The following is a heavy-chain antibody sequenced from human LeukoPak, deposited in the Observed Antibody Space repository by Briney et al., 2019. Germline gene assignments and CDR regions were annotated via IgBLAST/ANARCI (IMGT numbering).Heavy chain of an antibody. CDR1: GGSISSYY. D-gene: IGHD3/OR15-3a*01. V-gene: IGHV4-59*01. J-gene: IGHJ5*02. CDR2: IYYSGST. CDR3: ARSGGLVVNSFDP. Sequence: SETLSLTCTVSGGSISSYYWSWIRQPPGKGLEWIGYIYYSGSTNYNPSLKSRVTISVDTSKNQFSLKLSSVTAADTAVYYCARSGGLVVNSFDPWGQGTLVTVFS.